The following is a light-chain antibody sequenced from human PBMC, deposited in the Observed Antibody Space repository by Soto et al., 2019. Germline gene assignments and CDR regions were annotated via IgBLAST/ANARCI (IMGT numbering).Light chain of an antibody. CDR3: QHYNSYSEA. CDR1: QSVSSN. Sequence: EIVMTRSPATLSVSPGERPTLSCRASQSVSSNLAWYQQKPGQAPRLLVYGASTRATGIPARFSGSGSGTEFTLTISSLQPDDFATYYCQHYNSYSEAFGQGTKVDI. V-gene: IGKV3-15*01. J-gene: IGKJ1*01. CDR2: GAS.